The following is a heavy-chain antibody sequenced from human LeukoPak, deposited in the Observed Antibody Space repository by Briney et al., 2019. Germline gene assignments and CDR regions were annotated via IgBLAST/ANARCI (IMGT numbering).Heavy chain of an antibody. CDR1: GFIFTSYG. D-gene: IGHD3-10*01. CDR3: ARDLSPVVRASPMGY. J-gene: IGHJ4*02. CDR2: IAYDGYYK. Sequence: GTSLRLSCAASGFIFTSYGMHWVRQAPGKGLEWVALIAYDGYYKYYADSVKGRFTISSDTSKNTLYLQMNRLRAEDTAVYYCARDLSPVVRASPMGYWGQGTLVTVSS. V-gene: IGHV3-30*03.